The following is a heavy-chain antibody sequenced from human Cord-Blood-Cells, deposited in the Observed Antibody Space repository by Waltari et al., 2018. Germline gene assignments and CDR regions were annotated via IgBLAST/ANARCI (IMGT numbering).Heavy chain of an antibody. CDR3: ARHPPYCSSTSCYALYGMDV. CDR1: GYSFTSYW. Sequence: EVQLVQSGAEVKKPGESLKISCKGSGYSFTSYWIGWVRQMPGKGLEWMGIIYPVDSDTRYSPSFQGQVTISADKSISTAYLQWSSLKASDTAMYYCARHPPYCSSTSCYALYGMDVWGQGTTVTVSS. D-gene: IGHD2-2*01. J-gene: IGHJ6*02. CDR2: IYPVDSDT. V-gene: IGHV5-51*01.